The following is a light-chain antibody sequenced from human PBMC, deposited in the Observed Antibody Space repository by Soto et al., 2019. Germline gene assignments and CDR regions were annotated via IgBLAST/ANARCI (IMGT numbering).Light chain of an antibody. V-gene: IGKV2-28*01. CDR3: MQALQIHWT. J-gene: IGKJ1*01. CDR2: LAS. Sequence: EIVMTQSPLSLPVTPGESASISCRSSEILQQATGYNYVAWHLQRPGQSPQLLIYLASIRASGVPVRFSGSGSGTNFTLKISRVEAEDVGVYYCMQALQIHWTFGQGTKLEIK. CDR1: EILQQATGYNY.